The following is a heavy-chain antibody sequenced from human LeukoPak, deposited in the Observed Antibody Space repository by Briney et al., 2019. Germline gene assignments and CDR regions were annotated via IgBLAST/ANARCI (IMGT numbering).Heavy chain of an antibody. CDR3: ARGSRVNYYYMDV. D-gene: IGHD4-23*01. Sequence: ASVKVSCKASGYTFTSYAMNWVRQAPGQGLEWMGWINTSTGNPTYAQGFTGRFVFSLDTSVSTAYLQISSLKAEDTAVYYCARGSRVNYYYMDVWGKGTTVTVSS. CDR2: INTSTGNP. V-gene: IGHV7-4-1*02. J-gene: IGHJ6*03. CDR1: GYTFTSYA.